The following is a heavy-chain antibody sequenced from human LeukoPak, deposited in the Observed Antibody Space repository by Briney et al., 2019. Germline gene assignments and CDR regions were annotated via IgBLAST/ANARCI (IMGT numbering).Heavy chain of an antibody. V-gene: IGHV4-34*01. CDR2: VNHRGDT. CDR1: GGSFTGYY. D-gene: IGHD1-1*01. CDR3: ARGPTISETGYFDY. J-gene: IGHJ4*03. Sequence: PSETLSLTCAVYGGSFTGYYWRWIRQSPGKGLQWIAEVNHRGDTNYNPSVKGRVTISVDTSKNQFSLKVTSLTAADTAVYYCARGPTISETGYFDYWGQGTLVTVSS.